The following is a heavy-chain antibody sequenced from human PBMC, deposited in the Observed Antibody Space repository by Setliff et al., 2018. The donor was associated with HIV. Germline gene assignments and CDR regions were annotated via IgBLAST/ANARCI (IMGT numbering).Heavy chain of an antibody. CDR3: ARRSGWFYDY. D-gene: IGHD6-19*01. J-gene: IGHJ4*01. CDR1: GGSFSGYY. Sequence: SETLSLTCAVYGGSFSGYYWSWIRQPPGKGLEWIGEIIHSRNTNYNPSLKSRVTVSVDTSKNQFSLKLSSVTAADTAVYYCARRSGWFYDYWGQGTLVTVSS. CDR2: IIHSRNT. V-gene: IGHV4-34*12.